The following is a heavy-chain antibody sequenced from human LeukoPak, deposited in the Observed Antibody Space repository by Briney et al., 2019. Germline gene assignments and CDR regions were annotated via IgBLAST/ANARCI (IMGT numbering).Heavy chain of an antibody. CDR3: ASGETTVTMVY. Sequence: SETLSLTCTVSGGSISSYYWSWIRQPPVKGLEWIGYIYYSGSTNYNPSLKSRVTISVDTSKNQFSLKLSSVTAADTAVYYCASGETTVTMVYWGQGTLVTVSS. CDR2: IYYSGST. J-gene: IGHJ4*02. CDR1: GGSISSYY. D-gene: IGHD4-17*01. V-gene: IGHV4-59*08.